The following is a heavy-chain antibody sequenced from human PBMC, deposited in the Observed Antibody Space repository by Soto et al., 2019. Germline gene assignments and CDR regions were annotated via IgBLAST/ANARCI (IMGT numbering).Heavy chain of an antibody. D-gene: IGHD2-2*01. J-gene: IGHJ4*02. CDR1: GFTFTNYW. V-gene: IGHV3-74*01. Sequence: EVQLVESGGGLVQPGGSLRLSCAVSGFTFTNYWMHWVRQAPGQGLVWVSRINSDGSVTNYADSVKGRFTTSRDNAKNTLYLQVNSLRAEATAVYYCASEFSTSRPYYFDYWGPGTLVTVSS. CDR3: ASEFSTSRPYYFDY. CDR2: INSDGSVT.